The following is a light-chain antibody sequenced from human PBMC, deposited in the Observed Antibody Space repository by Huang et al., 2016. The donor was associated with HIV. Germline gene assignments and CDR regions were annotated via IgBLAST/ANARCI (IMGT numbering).Light chain of an antibody. CDR3: QQSYSTLIT. Sequence: IQMTQSPSSLSASVGDRVTITCRAGQSIDGYLNWYQQKSGKAPKLLISSASTLHTGVQPRCSGSGSGTDYTLIINNVQPDDFATYFCQQSYSTLITFGQGSRL. CDR1: QSIDGY. CDR2: SAS. J-gene: IGKJ5*01. V-gene: IGKV1-39*01.